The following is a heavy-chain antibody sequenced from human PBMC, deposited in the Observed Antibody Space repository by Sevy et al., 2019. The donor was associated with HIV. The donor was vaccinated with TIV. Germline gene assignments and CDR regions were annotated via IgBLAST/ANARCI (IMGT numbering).Heavy chain of an antibody. Sequence: GGSLRLSCAASGFTFSSYAMSWVRHAPGKGLEWVSAISGSGGSTYYADSVKGRFTISRDNSKNTLYLQMNSLRAEDTAVYYCAKVWTQAGAFDIWGQGTMVTVSS. CDR3: AKVWTQAGAFDI. J-gene: IGHJ3*02. V-gene: IGHV3-23*01. D-gene: IGHD1-1*01. CDR2: ISGSGGST. CDR1: GFTFSSYA.